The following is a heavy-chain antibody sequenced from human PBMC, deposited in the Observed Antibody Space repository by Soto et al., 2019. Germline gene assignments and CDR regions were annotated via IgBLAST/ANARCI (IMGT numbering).Heavy chain of an antibody. CDR3: STRAYDTNGYYRFDP. CDR1: GWSFSGHS. CDR2: INHSGRV. Sequence: SESLSFTCSVYGWSFSGHSWTWIRQSPGKGLEWIGDINHSGRVNYSPSLKSRVTISLDTSKNQFSLTLSAVTAADTAMYYCSTRAYDTNGYYRFDPWGQGTLVTVSS. J-gene: IGHJ5*01. V-gene: IGHV4-34*01. D-gene: IGHD3-22*01.